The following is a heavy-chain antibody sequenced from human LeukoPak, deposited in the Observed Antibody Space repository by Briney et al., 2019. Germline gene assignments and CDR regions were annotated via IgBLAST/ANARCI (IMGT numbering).Heavy chain of an antibody. V-gene: IGHV4-61*05. CDR2: IYYSGTT. D-gene: IGHD6-19*01. CDR3: ARGVTGTVFWFDP. J-gene: IGHJ5*02. Sequence: SETLSLTCTVSGGSITTNINYWVWIRQPPGKGLEWIGYIYYSGTTVYNPSLKSRVTISVDTSKNQVSLKLSSMTAADTAVYHCARGVTGTVFWFDPWGQGTLVTVSS. CDR1: GGSITTNINY.